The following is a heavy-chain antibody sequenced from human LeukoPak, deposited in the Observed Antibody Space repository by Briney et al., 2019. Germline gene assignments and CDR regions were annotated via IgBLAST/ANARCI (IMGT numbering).Heavy chain of an antibody. CDR3: ARKSMGYCSGGSCYSDAFDI. J-gene: IGHJ3*02. V-gene: IGHV1-2*06. Sequence: ASVKVSCKASGYTFTGYYMHWVRQAPGQGLEWMGRINPNSGGTNYAQKFQGRVTMTRDTSISTAYMELSRLRSGDTAVYYCARKSMGYCSGGSCYSDAFDIWGQGTMVTVSS. CDR1: GYTFTGYY. CDR2: INPNSGGT. D-gene: IGHD2-15*01.